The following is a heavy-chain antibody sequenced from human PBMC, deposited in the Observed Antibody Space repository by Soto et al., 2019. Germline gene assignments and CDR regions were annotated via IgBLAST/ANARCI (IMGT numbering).Heavy chain of an antibody. CDR3: ARALREYSRGWYYFDY. D-gene: IGHD6-19*01. CDR2: INPNSGGT. V-gene: IGHV1-2*02. Sequence: ASVKVSCKASGYTFTGYYMHWVRQAPGQGLDWVGWINPNSGGTNYAQKFQGRVTMTRDTSISTAFMELSRLRSDDTAVYYCARALREYSRGWYYFDYWGQGTLVTVSS. J-gene: IGHJ4*02. CDR1: GYTFTGYY.